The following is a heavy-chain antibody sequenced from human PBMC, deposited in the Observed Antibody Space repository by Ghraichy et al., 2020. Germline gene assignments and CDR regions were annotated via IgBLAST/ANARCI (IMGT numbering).Heavy chain of an antibody. CDR3: ARRVYDILTGYYNVNPFDY. CDR2: IYYSGST. J-gene: IGHJ4*02. Sequence: SETLSLTYTVSGGSISSSSYYWGWIRQPPGKGLEWIGSIYYSGSTYYNPSLKSRVTISVDTSKNQFSLKLSSVTAADTAVYYCARRVYDILTGYYNVNPFDYWGQGTLVTVSS. CDR1: GGSISSSSYY. D-gene: IGHD3-9*01. V-gene: IGHV4-39*01.